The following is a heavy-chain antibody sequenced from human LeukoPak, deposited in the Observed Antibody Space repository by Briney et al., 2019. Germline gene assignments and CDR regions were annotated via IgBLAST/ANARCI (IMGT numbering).Heavy chain of an antibody. CDR1: GFTFSSYD. CDR3: ARFGITGTSGFDY. J-gene: IGHJ4*02. V-gene: IGHV3-13*01. D-gene: IGHD1-20*01. CDR2: IDTAGDT. Sequence: GGSLRLSCAASGFTFSSYDMHWVRQATGKGLEWVSAIDTAGDTYYPGSVKGRFTISRENAKNSLYLQMNSLRAGDTAVYYCARFGITGTSGFDYWGQGTLVTVSS.